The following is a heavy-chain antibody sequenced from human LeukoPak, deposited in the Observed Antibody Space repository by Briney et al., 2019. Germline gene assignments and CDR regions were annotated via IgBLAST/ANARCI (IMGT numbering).Heavy chain of an antibody. CDR3: ARDSSPGYYDYVWGTYPRY. CDR1: GFTFANYW. CDR2: IKQDGSEK. V-gene: IGHV3-7*05. D-gene: IGHD3-16*02. J-gene: IGHJ4*02. Sequence: GGSLRLSCAASGFTFANYWMSWVRQAPGKGLEWVANIKQDGSEKNYVDSVKGRFTISRDNAKNSLHLQMNSLRADDTAVYYCARDSSPGYYDYVWGTYPRYWGQGTLVTVSS.